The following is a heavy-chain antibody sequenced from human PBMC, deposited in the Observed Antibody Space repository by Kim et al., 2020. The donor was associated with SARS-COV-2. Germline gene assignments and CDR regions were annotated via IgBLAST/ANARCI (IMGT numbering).Heavy chain of an antibody. CDR2: TI. Sequence: TIYYAASVKGRFTISRDNAENSLFLQMNGLRAEDTALYYCATVLSKDSNYWGQGTLVIVSS. V-gene: IGHV3-48*01. CDR3: ATVLSKDSNY. D-gene: IGHD2-15*01. J-gene: IGHJ4*02.